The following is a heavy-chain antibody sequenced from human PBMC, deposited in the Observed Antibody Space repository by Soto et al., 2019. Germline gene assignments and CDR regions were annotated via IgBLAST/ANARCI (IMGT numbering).Heavy chain of an antibody. V-gene: IGHV4-30-4*01. CDR2: IYYSGST. J-gene: IGHJ6*02. CDR1: GGSIRSGDYY. CDR3: AASXDAGSSYYPRDYYGMDV. Sequence: PSETLSLTCTVSGGSIRSGDYYWSWSRQPPGKGLEWIGYIYYSGSTYYNPSLKSRVAISLDTSKNQFSLKLSSVTAADTSVYYCAASXDAGSSYYPRDYYGMDVWGPGTTVTVSS. D-gene: IGHD3-22*01.